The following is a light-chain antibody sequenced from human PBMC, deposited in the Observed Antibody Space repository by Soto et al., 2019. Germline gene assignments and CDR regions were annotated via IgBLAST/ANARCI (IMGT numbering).Light chain of an antibody. CDR3: QHYNSYSEA. CDR2: KAS. Sequence: DIQLTQSPSSLSASVGDRVTITCRASQSISNFLNWYQQRHGQAPKLLIYKASTLKSGVPSRFSGSGSGTEFTLTISSLQPDDFATYYCQHYNSYSEAFGQGTKV. V-gene: IGKV1-5*03. J-gene: IGKJ1*01. CDR1: QSISNF.